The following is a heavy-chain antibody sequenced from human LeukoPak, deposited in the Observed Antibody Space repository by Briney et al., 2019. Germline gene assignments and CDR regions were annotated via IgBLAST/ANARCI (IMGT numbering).Heavy chain of an antibody. CDR2: MYYSGGDT. V-gene: IGHV4-59*08. D-gene: IGHD3-10*01. Sequence: SETLSLTCTVFGGSISGYYWSWLRQPPGKGLEWIAYMYYSGGDTDYNPSLNSRVAISVDTSTNQVSLKLRSVTAADTAVYYCATFRVRLQGDPDYWGQGTLVTVSS. CDR3: ATFRVRLQGDPDY. CDR1: GGSISGYY. J-gene: IGHJ4*02.